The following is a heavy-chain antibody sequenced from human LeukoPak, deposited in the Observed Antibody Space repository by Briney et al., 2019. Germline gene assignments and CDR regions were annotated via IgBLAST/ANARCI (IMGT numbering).Heavy chain of an antibody. CDR1: GFTFSSYA. CDR2: ISGSGGST. V-gene: IGHV3-23*01. CDR3: ARKELYGSGSYMSWFDP. D-gene: IGHD3-10*01. J-gene: IGHJ5*02. Sequence: GGSLRLSCAASGFTFSSYAMSWVRQAPGKGLEWVSAISGSGGSTYYADSVKGRFTISRDNSKNTLYLQMNSLRAEDTAVYYCARKELYGSGSYMSWFDPWGQGTLVTVSS.